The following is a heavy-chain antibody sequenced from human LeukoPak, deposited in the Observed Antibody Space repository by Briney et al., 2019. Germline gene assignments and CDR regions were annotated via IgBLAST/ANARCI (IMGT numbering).Heavy chain of an antibody. J-gene: IGHJ5*01. V-gene: IGHV3-23*01. D-gene: IGHD3-22*01. Sequence: AGGSLTLSCAASAFMFNIYAMSWVRPPPGKGLEWVSSITSRGDFTIHTDSVEGRFTISRDNFNTPLYLQMSSLRAEDTAIYYCAKDRPNYSGSEGHYYRRDGDSWGQRTLVTVSS. CDR2: ITSRGDFT. CDR1: AFMFNIYA. CDR3: AKDRPNYSGSEGHYYRRDGDS.